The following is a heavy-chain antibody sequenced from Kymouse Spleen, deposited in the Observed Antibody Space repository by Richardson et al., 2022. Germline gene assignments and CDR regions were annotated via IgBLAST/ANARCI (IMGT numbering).Heavy chain of an antibody. J-gene: IGHJ6*02. CDR2: INHSGST. CDR1: GGSFSGYY. Sequence: QVQLQQWGAGLLKPSETLSLTCAVYGGSFSGYYWSWIRQPPGKGLEWIGEINHSGSTNYNPSLKSRVTISVDTSKNQFSLKLSSVTAADTAVYYCARESMVRGVPMDVWGQGTTVTVSS. CDR3: ARESMVRGVPMDV. D-gene: IGHD3-10*01. V-gene: IGHV4-34*01.